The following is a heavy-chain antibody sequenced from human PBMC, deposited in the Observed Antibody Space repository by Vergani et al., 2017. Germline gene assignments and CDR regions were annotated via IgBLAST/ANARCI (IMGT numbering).Heavy chain of an antibody. CDR1: GASINNDFYY. Sequence: QVQLQESGPGRVKTSQTLSLTCTVSGASINNDFYYWHWIRQPAGKGLEWIGRIYVSGITDYNSSLQSRVSMSVDTSKNQFSLTLTSVTAADTAVYYCATPQTVTTGGMEVWGQGTTVIVSS. D-gene: IGHD4-17*01. J-gene: IGHJ6*02. V-gene: IGHV4-61*02. CDR2: IYVSGIT. CDR3: ATPQTVTTGGMEV.